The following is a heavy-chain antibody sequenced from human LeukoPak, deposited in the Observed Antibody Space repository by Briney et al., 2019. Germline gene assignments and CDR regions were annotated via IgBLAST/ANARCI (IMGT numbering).Heavy chain of an antibody. CDR3: ARDMVPARPDDYYYYMDV. CDR2: IYHSGST. D-gene: IGHD6-6*01. J-gene: IGHJ6*03. CDR1: GGSISSGGYY. Sequence: TLSLTCTVSGGSISSGGYYWSWIRQPPGKGLERIGYIYHSGSTYYNPSLKSRVTISVDRSKNQFSLKLSSVTAADTAVYYCARDMVPARPDDYYYYMDVWGKGTTVTVSS. V-gene: IGHV4-30-2*01.